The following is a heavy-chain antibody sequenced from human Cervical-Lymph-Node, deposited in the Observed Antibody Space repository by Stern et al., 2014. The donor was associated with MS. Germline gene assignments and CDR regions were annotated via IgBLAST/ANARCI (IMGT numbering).Heavy chain of an antibody. J-gene: IGHJ4*02. CDR3: ARGKQWLYTTIPPFDY. V-gene: IGHV1-69*06. CDR1: GGTFSSHA. D-gene: IGHD6-19*01. CDR2: IIAIFGAP. Sequence: VQLVQSGPEVKKPGSSVKVSCKASGGTFSSHAISWVRQAPGQGLEWVGGIIAIFGAPSYSQKFQGRVPITADKSTNTAYMELTSLRSDDTAVFYCARGKQWLYTTIPPFDYWGQGTLVIVSS.